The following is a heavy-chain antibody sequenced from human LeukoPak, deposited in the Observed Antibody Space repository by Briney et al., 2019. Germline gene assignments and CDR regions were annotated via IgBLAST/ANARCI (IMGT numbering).Heavy chain of an antibody. V-gene: IGHV4-30-4*01. D-gene: IGHD3-16*01. J-gene: IGHJ1*01. CDR1: GDSISSGAYA. Sequence: PSETLSLTCTVSGDSISSGAYAWTWIRQSPGKGLEWIGYVYNSGGTHYNSSLMSRLSISADMSQNKFSLNLSSVTAADTAVYYCARYEYARSDNTGLRYFHHWGQGTLVTVSS. CDR2: VYNSGGT. CDR3: ARYEYARSDNTGLRYFHH.